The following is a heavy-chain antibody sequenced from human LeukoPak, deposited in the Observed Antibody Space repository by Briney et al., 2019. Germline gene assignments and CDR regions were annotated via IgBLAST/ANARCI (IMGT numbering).Heavy chain of an antibody. D-gene: IGHD2-2*01. V-gene: IGHV4-59*05. CDR1: GGSISSYY. CDR3: ARRKPDHCSSTSCYQARNWFDP. J-gene: IGHJ5*02. Sequence: SETLSLTCTVSGGSISSYYWSWIRQPPGKGLEWIGSIYYSGSTYYNPSLKSRVTISADTSKNQFSLKLSSVTAADTAVYYCARRKPDHCSSTSCYQARNWFDPWGQGTLVTVSS. CDR2: IYYSGST.